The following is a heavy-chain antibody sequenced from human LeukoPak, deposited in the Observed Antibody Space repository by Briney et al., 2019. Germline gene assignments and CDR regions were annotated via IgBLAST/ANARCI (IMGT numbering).Heavy chain of an antibody. D-gene: IGHD3-22*01. Sequence: ASVKVSCKASGGTFSSYAISWVRRAPGQGLEWMGIINPSGGSTSYAQKFQGRVTMTRDTSTSTVYMDLSSLRSEDTAVYYCARDSVGYYSDGSGFSRYYYYGMDVWGQGTTVTVSS. CDR2: INPSGGST. CDR1: GGTFSSYA. J-gene: IGHJ6*02. V-gene: IGHV1-46*01. CDR3: ARDSVGYYSDGSGFSRYYYYGMDV.